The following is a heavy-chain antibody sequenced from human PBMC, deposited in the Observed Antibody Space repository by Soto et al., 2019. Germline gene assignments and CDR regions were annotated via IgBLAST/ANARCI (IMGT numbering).Heavy chain of an antibody. Sequence: PGGSLRLSCAASGFTFSSYGMHWVRQAPGKGLEWVAVISYDGSNKYYADSVKGRFTISRDNSKNTLYLQMNSLRAEDTAVYYCAKEYCSSTSCLPVLEWLSKYYYYGMDVWGQGTTVTVSS. D-gene: IGHD2-2*01. J-gene: IGHJ6*02. CDR1: GFTFSSYG. V-gene: IGHV3-30*18. CDR2: ISYDGSNK. CDR3: AKEYCSSTSCLPVLEWLSKYYYYGMDV.